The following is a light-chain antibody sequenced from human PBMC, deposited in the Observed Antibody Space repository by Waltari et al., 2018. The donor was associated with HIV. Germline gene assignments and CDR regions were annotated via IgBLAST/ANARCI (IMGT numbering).Light chain of an antibody. Sequence: DIQMTQSPSTLSASVGDTVTITCRASQSIGVWLAWYQQKPGKAPKFLISKASSLESGVPSRFSGSGAATEFTLTISSLQPDDFATYFCQEYTTYLGTFVQGTKVEIK. J-gene: IGKJ1*01. CDR1: QSIGVW. CDR2: KAS. CDR3: QEYTTYLGT. V-gene: IGKV1-5*03.